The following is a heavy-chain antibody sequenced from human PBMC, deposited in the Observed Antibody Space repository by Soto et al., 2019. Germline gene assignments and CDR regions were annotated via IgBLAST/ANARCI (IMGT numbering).Heavy chain of an antibody. CDR2: TSAYNGNT. V-gene: IGHV1-18*01. D-gene: IGHD6-13*01. CDR3: ARDVAAAGNDAFDI. Sequence: ASVKVSCKASGYTFTSYGISWVRQAPGRGLEWMGWTSAYNGNTNYAQKLQGRVTMTTDTSTSTAYMELRSLRSDDTAVYYCARDVAAAGNDAFDIWGQGTMVTVSS. CDR1: GYTFTSYG. J-gene: IGHJ3*02.